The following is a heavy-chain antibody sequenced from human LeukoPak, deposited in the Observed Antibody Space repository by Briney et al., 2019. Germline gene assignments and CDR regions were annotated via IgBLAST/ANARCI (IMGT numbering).Heavy chain of an antibody. Sequence: SQTLSLTCTVSGGSISSGGYYWSWIRQHPGKGPEWIGTIYYSGSTYYNPSFKSRVTISVDTSENQFSLKLSSVTAADTAVYYCTRESGAFSPFGFWGQGTLVTVSS. CDR1: GGSISSGGYY. CDR2: IYYSGST. J-gene: IGHJ4*02. CDR3: TRESGAFSPFGF. V-gene: IGHV4-31*03. D-gene: IGHD1-26*01.